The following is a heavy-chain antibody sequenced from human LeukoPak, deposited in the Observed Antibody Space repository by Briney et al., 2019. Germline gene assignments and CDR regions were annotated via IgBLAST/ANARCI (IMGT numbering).Heavy chain of an antibody. J-gene: IGHJ4*02. CDR1: GGSISSYY. V-gene: IGHV4-59*12. D-gene: IGHD6-13*01. CDR2: IYYSGST. Sequence: SETLSLTCTVSGGSISSYYWSWIRQPPGKGLEWIGYIYYSGSTNYNPSLKSRVTISVDTSKNQFSLKLSSVTAADTAVYYCAREGSSWYPDYWGQGTLVTVSS. CDR3: AREGSSWYPDY.